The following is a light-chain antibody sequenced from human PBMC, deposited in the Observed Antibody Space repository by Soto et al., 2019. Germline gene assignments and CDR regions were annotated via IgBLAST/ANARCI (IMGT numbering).Light chain of an antibody. CDR3: QQYGTSLPVT. CDR2: GAS. J-gene: IGKJ4*01. CDR1: QSVSNRY. Sequence: EIVLTQSPGTLSLSPGERATFSCRASQSVSNRYLAWYQQKPGQAPRLLIYGASSRATGIPDRFSGSGSGTDFTLTISRLESEDFAVYYCQQYGTSLPVTFGGGTKVEIK. V-gene: IGKV3-20*01.